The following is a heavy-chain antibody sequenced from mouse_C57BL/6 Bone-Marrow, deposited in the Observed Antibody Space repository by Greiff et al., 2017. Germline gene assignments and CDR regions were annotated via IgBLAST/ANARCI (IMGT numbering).Heavy chain of an antibody. Sequence: EVKLVESGEGLVKPGGSLKLSCAASGFTFSSYAMSWVRQTPEKRLEWVAYISSGGDSIYYADTVKGRFTISRDNARNTLYLQMSSLKSEDTAMXYCTRERDLMDYWGQGTSVTVSS. J-gene: IGHJ4*01. CDR2: ISSGGDSI. D-gene: IGHD3-3*01. CDR3: TRERDLMDY. CDR1: GFTFSSYA. V-gene: IGHV5-9-1*02.